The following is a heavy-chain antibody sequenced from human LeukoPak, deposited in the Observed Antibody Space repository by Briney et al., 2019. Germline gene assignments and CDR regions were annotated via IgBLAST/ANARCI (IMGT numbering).Heavy chain of an antibody. V-gene: IGHV4-4*09. Sequence: KPSEPLSLPCTVSGGSIRSYFWSWIRPPPGKGLEWIGYIYNSESTNYNPSLKSRVTISVDTSKNQCSLKLSSVTAADTAVYYCARGSLYSSSWLALNWFDPWGQGTLVTVSS. CDR2: IYNSEST. J-gene: IGHJ5*02. CDR3: ARGSLYSSSWLALNWFDP. D-gene: IGHD6-13*01. CDR1: GGSIRSYF.